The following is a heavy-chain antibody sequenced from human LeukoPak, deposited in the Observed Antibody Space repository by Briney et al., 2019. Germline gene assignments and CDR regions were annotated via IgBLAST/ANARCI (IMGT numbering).Heavy chain of an antibody. J-gene: IGHJ4*02. CDR2: IYYSGST. V-gene: IGHV4-31*03. CDR1: GGSISSGGYS. Sequence: SETLSLTCTVSGGSISSGGYSWSWIRQHPGKGLEWIGYIYYSGSTYYNPSLKSRVTISVDTSKNQFSLKLSSVTAADTAVYYCARDPVPGYYYDSSGFDYWGQGTLVTVSS. D-gene: IGHD3-22*01. CDR3: ARDPVPGYYYDSSGFDY.